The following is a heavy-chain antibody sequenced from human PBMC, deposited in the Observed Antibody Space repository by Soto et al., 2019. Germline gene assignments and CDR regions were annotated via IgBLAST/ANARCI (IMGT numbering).Heavy chain of an antibody. Sequence: SETLSLTCTVSSGSISSYYWSWIRQPPGKGLEWIGYIHYSGSTKYNPSLKSRVTISADTSKNQFSLKLSSVTAADTAVYYCARGHYDYWSGSFATIEYWGQGTRVTVSS. CDR1: SGSISSYY. CDR2: IHYSGST. J-gene: IGHJ4*02. V-gene: IGHV4-59*08. CDR3: ARGHYDYWSGSFATIEY. D-gene: IGHD3-3*01.